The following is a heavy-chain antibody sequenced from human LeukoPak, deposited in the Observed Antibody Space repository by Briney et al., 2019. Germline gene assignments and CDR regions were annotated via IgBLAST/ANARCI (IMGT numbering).Heavy chain of an antibody. CDR3: ARGPGYDFWSGYYSLQPFDY. Sequence: SETLSLTCAVYGVSFSGYYWSWIRQPPGKGLEWIGEINHSGSTNYNPSLKSRVTISVDTSKNQFSLKLSSVTAADTAVYYCARGPGYDFWSGYYSLQPFDYWGQGTLVTVSS. CDR2: INHSGST. D-gene: IGHD3-3*01. V-gene: IGHV4-34*01. J-gene: IGHJ4*02. CDR1: GVSFSGYY.